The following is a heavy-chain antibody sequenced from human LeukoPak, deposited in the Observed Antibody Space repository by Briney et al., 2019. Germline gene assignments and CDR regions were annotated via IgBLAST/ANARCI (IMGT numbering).Heavy chain of an antibody. CDR2: IGNSGTT. J-gene: IGHJ5*02. CDR3: ARDLVTTGGFDP. CDR1: GGSISSYY. Sequence: SETLSLTCAVSGGSISSYYWSWIRQPPGKGLEWIGYIGNSGTTNYNPSLKSRVTISVDTSKNQFSLNLSSVPAAHTAVFYCARDLVTTGGFDPWGQGTLVSVSS. D-gene: IGHD6-6*01. V-gene: IGHV4-59*01.